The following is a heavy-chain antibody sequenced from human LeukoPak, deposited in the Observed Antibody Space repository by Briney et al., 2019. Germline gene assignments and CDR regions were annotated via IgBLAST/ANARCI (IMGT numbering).Heavy chain of an antibody. J-gene: IGHJ4*02. CDR2: ISTYTVET. D-gene: IGHD2-8*02. Sequence: GASVKVSCKASGDTFTNYGISWVRQAPGQGLEWMGWISTYTVETIYAQKFQGRVTLSTDTSTSTAYMELRSLRSDDTAVYYCATQPGRGSPFKFWGQGTLVTVSP. CDR3: ATQPGRGSPFKF. V-gene: IGHV1-18*01. CDR1: GDTFTNYG.